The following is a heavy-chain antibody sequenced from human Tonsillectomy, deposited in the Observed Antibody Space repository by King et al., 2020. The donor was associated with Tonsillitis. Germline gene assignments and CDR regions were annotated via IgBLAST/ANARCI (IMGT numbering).Heavy chain of an antibody. CDR2: ISSSGSII. V-gene: IGHV3-48*03. D-gene: IGHD3-10*01. J-gene: IGHJ4*02. Sequence: VQLVESGGGLVQPGGSLRLSCAASGFTFSRYEMNWVRQAPGKGLEWVSYISSSGSIIQYADSLKGRFTISRDNAKNSLYLQMNSLRAEDGAVYYCGRYYGSGSYLDYWGQGTLLTVSS. CDR1: GFTFSRYE. CDR3: GRYYGSGSYLDY.